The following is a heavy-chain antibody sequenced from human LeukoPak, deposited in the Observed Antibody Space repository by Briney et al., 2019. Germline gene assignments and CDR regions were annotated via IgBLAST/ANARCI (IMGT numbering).Heavy chain of an antibody. CDR2: ISSSGSTI. Sequence: GGSLRLSCAASGFTFSSYWMSWLRQAPGKGLEWVPYISSSGSTIYYADSVKGRFTISRDNAKNSLYLQMNSLRAEDTAVYYCARVPSDYYDSSGYYPAGYFDYWGQGTLVTVSS. CDR3: ARVPSDYYDSSGYYPAGYFDY. D-gene: IGHD3-22*01. J-gene: IGHJ4*02. V-gene: IGHV3-11*01. CDR1: GFTFSSYW.